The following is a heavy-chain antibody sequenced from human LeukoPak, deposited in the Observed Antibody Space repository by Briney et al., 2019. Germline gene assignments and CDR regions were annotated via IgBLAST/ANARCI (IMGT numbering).Heavy chain of an antibody. J-gene: IGHJ3*01. Sequence: GGSLRLSCAASRFTLSSNYMSWVRQAPGKGLECVSVIYSGGTTYYAESVKGRFTISRDNSKNTLYLQMNSLRAEDTAVYYCARDRAVAGRTDAFDVWGQGTMVTVSS. CDR1: RFTLSSNY. CDR2: IYSGGTT. V-gene: IGHV3-53*01. CDR3: ARDRAVAGRTDAFDV. D-gene: IGHD6-19*01.